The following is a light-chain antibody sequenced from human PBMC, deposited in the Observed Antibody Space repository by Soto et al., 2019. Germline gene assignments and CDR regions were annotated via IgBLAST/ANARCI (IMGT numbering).Light chain of an antibody. CDR3: SSYTSSNTLNYV. Sequence: QSALTQPASVSGSPGQSITISCTGTSSDIGGYNYVSWYQHHPGKAPKLIIYEVSNRPSGVSNRFSGSKSGGTASLTISGLQAEDEADYYCSSYTSSNTLNYVFGTGTKVTVL. J-gene: IGLJ1*01. CDR1: SSDIGGYNY. V-gene: IGLV2-14*01. CDR2: EVS.